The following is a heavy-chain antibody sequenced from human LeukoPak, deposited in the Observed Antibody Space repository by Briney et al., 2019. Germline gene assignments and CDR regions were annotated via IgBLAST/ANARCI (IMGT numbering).Heavy chain of an antibody. V-gene: IGHV1-69*05. D-gene: IGHD3-22*01. CDR3: ATPHARRGYYDSSGYSNY. J-gene: IGHJ4*02. Sequence: SVKVSCKASGGTFSSYAISWVRQAPGQGLEWMGGIIPIFGTANYAQKFQGRVTITTDESTSTAYMELSSLRSEDTAVYYCATPHARRGYYDSSGYSNYWGQGTLVTVSS. CDR2: IIPIFGTA. CDR1: GGTFSSYA.